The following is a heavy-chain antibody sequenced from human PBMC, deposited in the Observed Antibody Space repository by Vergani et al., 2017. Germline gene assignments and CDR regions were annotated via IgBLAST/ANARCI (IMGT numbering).Heavy chain of an antibody. CDR3: AKDAIVGATGYYYYMDV. V-gene: IGHV3-43D*04. CDR2: ISWDGGST. J-gene: IGHJ6*03. CDR1: GFTFDDYA. Sequence: TASGFTFDDYAMHWVRQAPGKGMEWVSLISWDGGSTYYADSVKGRFTISRDNSKNSLYLQMKSLRAEDTALYYCAKDAIVGATGYYYYMDVWGKGTTVTVSS. D-gene: IGHD1-26*01.